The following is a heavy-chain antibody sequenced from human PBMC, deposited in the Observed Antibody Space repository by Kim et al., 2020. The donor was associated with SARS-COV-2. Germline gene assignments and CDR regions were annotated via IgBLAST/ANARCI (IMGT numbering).Heavy chain of an antibody. CDR2: INTNTGNP. CDR1: GYTFTSYA. J-gene: IGHJ6*02. V-gene: IGHV7-4-1*02. CDR3: ARGFFERGWYYYYGMDV. Sequence: ASVKVSCKASGYTFTSYAMNWVRQAPGQGLEWMGWINTNTGNPTYAQGFTGRFVFSLDTSVSTAYLQISSLKAEDTAVYYCARGFFERGWYYYYGMDVWGQGTTVTVSS. D-gene: IGHD6-19*01.